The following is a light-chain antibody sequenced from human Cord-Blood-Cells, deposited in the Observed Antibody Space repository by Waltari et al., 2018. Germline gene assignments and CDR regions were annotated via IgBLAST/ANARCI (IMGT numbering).Light chain of an antibody. J-gene: IGLJ3*02. V-gene: IGLV2-14*01. CDR3: SSYTGSSTLVV. CDR1: SSDVGGYNY. Sequence: QSALTQPASASGSPGQSITISCTGTSSDVGGYNYVSWYQQHPGKAPKLMIYDVSNRRSGVSNRCSGDTTGDTASLTISGLQADDEADYYCSSYTGSSTLVVFGGGTKLTVL. CDR2: DVS.